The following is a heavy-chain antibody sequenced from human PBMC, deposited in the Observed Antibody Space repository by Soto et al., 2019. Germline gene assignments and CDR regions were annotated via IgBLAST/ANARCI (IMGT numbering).Heavy chain of an antibody. V-gene: IGHV1-69*06. D-gene: IGHD1-26*01. J-gene: IGHJ3*02. CDR2: IILIFGTA. Sequence: SVKVSCKASGGTFSSYAISWVRQAPGQGLEWMGGIILIFGTANYAQKFQGRVTITADKSTSTAYMELSSLRSEDTAVYYCARDGRGATVDAFDIWGQGTMVTVSS. CDR3: ARDGRGATVDAFDI. CDR1: GGTFSSYA.